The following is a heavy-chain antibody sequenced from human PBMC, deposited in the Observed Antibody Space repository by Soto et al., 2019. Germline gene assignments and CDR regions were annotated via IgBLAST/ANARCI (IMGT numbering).Heavy chain of an antibody. Sequence: RGESLKISCKGSGYSFSAYSIGWVRQMPGKGLEWMGNIHSGDSNARYSPSFQGQVTISVDKSISTAYLQWNSLKASDTALYYCETWRSSHGFDYWGQGTLVTVSS. CDR3: ETWRSSHGFDY. CDR2: IHSGDSNA. V-gene: IGHV5-51*01. D-gene: IGHD2-2*01. J-gene: IGHJ4*02. CDR1: GYSFSAYS.